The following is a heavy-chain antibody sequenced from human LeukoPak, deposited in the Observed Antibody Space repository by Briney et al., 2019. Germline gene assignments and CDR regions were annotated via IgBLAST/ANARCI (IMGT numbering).Heavy chain of an antibody. V-gene: IGHV4-61*02. CDR2: IYTSGST. Sequence: SQTLSLTCTVSGGSISSGGYYWSWIRQPAGKGLEWIGRIYTSGSTNYNPSLKSRVTISVDTSKNQFSLKLSSVTAADTAVYYCARDQRYYYDSSGRYYYYYYYMDVWGKGTTVTVSS. D-gene: IGHD3-22*01. CDR1: GGSISSGGYY. CDR3: ARDQRYYYDSSGRYYYYYYYMDV. J-gene: IGHJ6*03.